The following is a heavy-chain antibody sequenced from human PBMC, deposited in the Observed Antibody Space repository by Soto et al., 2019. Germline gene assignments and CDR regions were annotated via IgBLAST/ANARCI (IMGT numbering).Heavy chain of an antibody. CDR3: AKDMAYGYYGDAFDI. CDR1: GFTFDDYA. J-gene: IGHJ3*02. CDR2: ISWNSGSI. D-gene: IGHD4-17*01. V-gene: IGHV3-9*01. Sequence: EVQLVESGGGLVQPGRSLRLSCAASGFTFDDYAMHWVRQAPGKGLEWVSGISWNSGSIGYADSVKGRFTISRDNAKNSLYLQMNSLRAEDTALYYCAKDMAYGYYGDAFDIWGQGTMVTVSS.